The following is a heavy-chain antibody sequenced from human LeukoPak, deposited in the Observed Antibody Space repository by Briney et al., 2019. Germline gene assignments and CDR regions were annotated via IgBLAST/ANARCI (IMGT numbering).Heavy chain of an antibody. CDR3: ARVGGVRGAIYMDV. J-gene: IGHJ6*03. Sequence: GASVKVSCKASGGTFSSYAISWVRQAPGQGLEWMGWISAYNGNTNYAQKLQGRVTMTTDTSTSTAYMELRSLRSDDTAVYYCARVGGVRGAIYMDVWGKGTTVTVSS. V-gene: IGHV1-18*01. CDR1: GGTFSSYA. D-gene: IGHD3-10*01. CDR2: ISAYNGNT.